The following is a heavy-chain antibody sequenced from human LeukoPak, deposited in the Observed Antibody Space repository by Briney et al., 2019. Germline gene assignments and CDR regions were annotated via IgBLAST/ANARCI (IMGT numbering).Heavy chain of an antibody. Sequence: GRSLRLSCAASGFTFRSYAMGWVRQAPGKGLECLSVTSDSSGTTQYADTVKGRFTISRDNSKNTLYLQMNSLRGEDTAVYYCARMPGGSYYHRLDSWGQGTLVTVSS. D-gene: IGHD2-15*01. J-gene: IGHJ4*02. CDR2: TSDSSGTT. CDR1: GFTFRSYA. CDR3: ARMPGGSYYHRLDS. V-gene: IGHV3-23*01.